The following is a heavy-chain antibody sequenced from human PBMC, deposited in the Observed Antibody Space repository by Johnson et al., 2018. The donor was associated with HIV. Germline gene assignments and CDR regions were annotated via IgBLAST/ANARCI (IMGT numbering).Heavy chain of an antibody. D-gene: IGHD6-13*01. CDR2: INWNGGST. V-gene: IGHV3-20*04. J-gene: IGHJ3*02. CDR3: AREQYTPASSPEAFDI. CDR1: RFIFDDYD. Sequence: VQLVESGGGVVRPGGSLRLSCEGFRFIFDDYDLSWVRQSPGKGLEWVSGINWNGGSTGYADSVKGRCTISRDNSKNTLHLQMNSLRAEDTAVYYCAREQYTPASSPEAFDIWGQGTMVT.